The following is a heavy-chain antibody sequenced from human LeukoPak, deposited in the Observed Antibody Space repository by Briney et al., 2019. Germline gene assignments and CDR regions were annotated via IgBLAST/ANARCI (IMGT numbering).Heavy chain of an antibody. Sequence: SVKVSCKASGGTFSRFTISWARQAPGQGFEWMGGITPIFGTANFAQKFQGRVSITADESTSTAFMELSSLRSEDTAVYYCAREWGLESSGYYYAYWGQGTLVTVSS. D-gene: IGHD3-22*01. CDR3: AREWGLESSGYYYAY. V-gene: IGHV1-69*13. J-gene: IGHJ4*02. CDR2: ITPIFGTA. CDR1: GGTFSRFT.